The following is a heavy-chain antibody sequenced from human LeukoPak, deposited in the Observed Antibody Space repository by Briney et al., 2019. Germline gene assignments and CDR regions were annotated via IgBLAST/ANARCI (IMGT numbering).Heavy chain of an antibody. CDR1: GGSFSGYY. J-gene: IGHJ4*02. D-gene: IGHD3-10*01. CDR3: ARDKLDGSGGFDY. Sequence: SETLSLTCAVYGGSFSGYYWSWIRQPPGKGLEWIGEINHSGSTNYNPSLKSRVTISVDTSKNQFSLKLSSVTAADTAVYYCARDKLDGSGGFDYWGQGTLVTVSS. V-gene: IGHV4-34*01. CDR2: INHSGST.